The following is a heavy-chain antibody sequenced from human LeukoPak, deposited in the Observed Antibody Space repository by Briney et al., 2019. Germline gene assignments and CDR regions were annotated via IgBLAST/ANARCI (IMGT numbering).Heavy chain of an antibody. Sequence: GGSLRLSCAASGFTFSSYAMSWVRQTPGKGLEWVSGISGSGGSTYYADSVKGRFTISRDNSKNTLYLQMNSLRAEDTAIYYCAKMPVSYSSGWSTFDYRGQGTLVTVSS. CDR3: AKMPVSYSSGWSTFDY. V-gene: IGHV3-23*01. CDR2: ISGSGGST. D-gene: IGHD6-19*01. J-gene: IGHJ4*02. CDR1: GFTFSSYA.